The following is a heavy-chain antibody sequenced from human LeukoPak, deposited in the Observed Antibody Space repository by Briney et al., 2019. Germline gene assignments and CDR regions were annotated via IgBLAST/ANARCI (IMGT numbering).Heavy chain of an antibody. J-gene: IGHJ5*02. CDR3: PRAEKAVTGTLDT. CDR1: GDSISNYY. V-gene: IGHV4-59*01. Sequence: WETLSLTCTVSGDSISNYYWSWLRQSPGKELEWFGYMYNRGSTIYNPSLKRRVTISTDTSKNQFSLRLTSVTAADTAVYYCPRAEKAVTGTLDTWGQGTLITVSP. D-gene: IGHD6-19*01. CDR2: MYNRGST.